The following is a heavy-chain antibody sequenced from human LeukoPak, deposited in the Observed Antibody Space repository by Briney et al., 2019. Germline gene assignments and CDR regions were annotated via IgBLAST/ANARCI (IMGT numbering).Heavy chain of an antibody. CDR2: IYTSGST. CDR3: ARDYGLGRLDY. CDR1: GGSISSSSYY. Sequence: PSETLSLTCTVSGGSISSSSYYWNWIRQPAGKGLEWIGRIYTSGSTNYNPSLKSRVTISVDTSKNQFSLKLSSVTAADTAVYYCARDYGLGRLDYWGQGTLVTVSS. D-gene: IGHD7-27*01. J-gene: IGHJ4*02. V-gene: IGHV4-61*02.